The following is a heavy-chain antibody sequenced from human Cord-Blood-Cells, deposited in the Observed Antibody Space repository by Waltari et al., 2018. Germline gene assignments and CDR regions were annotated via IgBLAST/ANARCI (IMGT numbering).Heavy chain of an antibody. V-gene: IGHV1-8*03. D-gene: IGHD6-6*01. Sequence: QVQLVQSGAEVKKPGASVKVSCKASGYTFTSYDINWVRQATGQGLEWMGLMNPNRGNTGYAQKCQGRVTITRNTSISTAYMELSSLRSEDTAVYYCARWRPWGSSSSGLDYWGQGTLVTVSS. CDR1: GYTFTSYD. CDR2: MNPNRGNT. J-gene: IGHJ4*02. CDR3: ARWRPWGSSSSGLDY.